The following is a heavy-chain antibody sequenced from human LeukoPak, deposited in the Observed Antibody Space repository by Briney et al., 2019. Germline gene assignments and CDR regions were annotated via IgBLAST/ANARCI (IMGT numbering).Heavy chain of an antibody. V-gene: IGHV3-21*01. Sequence: GGSLRLSCAASGFTVNNKYMTWVRQAPGKGLEWVSSISSSSSYIYYADSVKGRFTISRDNAKNSLYLQMNSLRAEDTAVYYCARDSHSGSSNFDYWGQGTLVTVSS. D-gene: IGHD1-26*01. CDR1: GFTVNNKY. J-gene: IGHJ4*02. CDR3: ARDSHSGSSNFDY. CDR2: ISSSSSYI.